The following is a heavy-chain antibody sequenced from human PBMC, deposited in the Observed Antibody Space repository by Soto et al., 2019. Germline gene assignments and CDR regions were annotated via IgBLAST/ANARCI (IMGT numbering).Heavy chain of an antibody. Sequence: ESGGGVVQSGRSRRLSCAASGFTFSSFGMHWVRQAPGKGLEWVALIWHDGTFTHYADSVKGRFTISRDNSKNMLYLQMNSLRADDTAVYYCARDRHFRGGPADIWGQGTMVTVSS. CDR2: IWHDGTFT. J-gene: IGHJ3*02. CDR1: GFTFSSFG. D-gene: IGHD3-3*02. CDR3: ARDRHFRGGPADI. V-gene: IGHV3-33*01.